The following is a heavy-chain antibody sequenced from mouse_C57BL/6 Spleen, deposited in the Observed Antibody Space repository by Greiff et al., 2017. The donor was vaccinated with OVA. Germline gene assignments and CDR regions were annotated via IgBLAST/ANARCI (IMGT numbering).Heavy chain of an antibody. V-gene: IGHV2-2*01. D-gene: IGHD1-1*01. Sequence: VKLEESGPGLVQPSQSLSITCTVSGFSLTSYGVHWVRQSPGKGLEWLGVIWSGGSTDYNAAFISRLSISKDNSKSQVFFKMNSLQADDTAIYYCARGGSSYAWFAYWGQGTLVTVSA. CDR3: ARGGSSYAWFAY. J-gene: IGHJ3*01. CDR2: IWSGGST. CDR1: GFSLTSYG.